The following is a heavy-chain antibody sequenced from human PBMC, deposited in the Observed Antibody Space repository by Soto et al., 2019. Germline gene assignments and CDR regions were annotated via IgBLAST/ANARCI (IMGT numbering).Heavy chain of an antibody. Sequence: PSETLSLTCTVSGGSIISGGYYWIWIRQHPGKGLEWIGYIYYSGSTYYNPSLKSRVTISVDTSKNQFSLKLSSVTAADTAVYYCARGGTRLRSNWFDPWGQGTLVTVSS. CDR3: ARGGTRLRSNWFDP. CDR1: GGSIISGGYY. CDR2: IYYSGST. J-gene: IGHJ5*02. D-gene: IGHD4-17*01. V-gene: IGHV4-31*03.